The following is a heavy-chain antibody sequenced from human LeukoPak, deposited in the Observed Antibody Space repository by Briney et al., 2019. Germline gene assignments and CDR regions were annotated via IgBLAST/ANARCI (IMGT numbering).Heavy chain of an antibody. CDR2: ISAYNGNT. Sequence: ASVKVSCKASGFTFTDYYMHWVRQAPGQGLEWMGWISAYNGNTNYAQKFQGRVTITADTSSSTVYMELSSLRSEETAVYYCAKDQGLTAPPPYGLDVWGQGTTVIVSS. V-gene: IGHV1-18*04. J-gene: IGHJ6*02. CDR3: AKDQGLTAPPPYGLDV. D-gene: IGHD5-18*01. CDR1: GFTFTDYY.